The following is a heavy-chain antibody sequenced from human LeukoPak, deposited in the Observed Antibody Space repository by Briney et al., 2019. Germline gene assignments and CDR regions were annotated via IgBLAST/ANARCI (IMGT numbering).Heavy chain of an antibody. Sequence: PGGSLRLSCAASGVSFGDYWMTWARHIPGKGLEWVANIKQDGAEKHYAESVEGRFIISRDNAKNSLYLEMDSLKVEDTAVYYCARVGAWDLQRVFEYWGQGTLVTVSS. D-gene: IGHD1-26*01. CDR3: ARVGAWDLQRVFEY. J-gene: IGHJ4*02. CDR1: GVSFGDYW. CDR2: IKQDGAEK. V-gene: IGHV3-7*01.